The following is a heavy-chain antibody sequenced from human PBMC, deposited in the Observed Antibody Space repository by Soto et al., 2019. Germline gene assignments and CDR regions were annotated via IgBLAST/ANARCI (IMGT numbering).Heavy chain of an antibody. D-gene: IGHD3-10*01. V-gene: IGHV1-3*01. J-gene: IGHJ6*02. CDR1: GYTFTSYA. Sequence: QVQLVQSGAEVKKPGASVKVSCKASGYTFTSYAIHWVRQAPGQRLEWMGWINAGNDNRKYSQKFLGRLTITRDTSATTAHTELSSLRSEDTAVYYCARDRPVIDYYGSGSRGMDVWGQGTTVTVSS. CDR2: INAGNDNR. CDR3: ARDRPVIDYYGSGSRGMDV.